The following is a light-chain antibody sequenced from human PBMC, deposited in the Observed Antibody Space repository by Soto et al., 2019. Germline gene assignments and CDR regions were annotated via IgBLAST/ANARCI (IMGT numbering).Light chain of an antibody. J-gene: IGLJ2*01. CDR2: SNN. CDR3: AAWYDSLNGVV. Sequence: QSVLTQPPSASGTPGQRVTISCSGSSSNIGSNTVNWYQQLPGTAPKLLIYSNNQRPSGVPDRFSGSKSGTSASLAISGRKSEDEADYYCAAWYDSLNGVVFGGGTKLTVL. CDR1: SSNIGSNT. V-gene: IGLV1-44*01.